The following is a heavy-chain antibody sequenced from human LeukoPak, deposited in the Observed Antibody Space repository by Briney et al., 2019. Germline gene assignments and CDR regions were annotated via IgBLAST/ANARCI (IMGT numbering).Heavy chain of an antibody. V-gene: IGHV4-59*08. Sequence: SETLSLTCTVSGGSISSYYWSWIRQPPGKGLEWIGYIYYSGSTNYNPSLKSRVTISVDTSKNQFSLKLSSVTAADTAVYYCARGKTAYNYYYGMDVWGQGNTVTVSS. D-gene: IGHD3-16*01. J-gene: IGHJ6*02. CDR3: ARGKTAYNYYYGMDV. CDR1: GGSISSYY. CDR2: IYYSGST.